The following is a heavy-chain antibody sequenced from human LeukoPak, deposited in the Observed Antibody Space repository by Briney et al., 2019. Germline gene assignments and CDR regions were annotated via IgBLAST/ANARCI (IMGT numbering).Heavy chain of an antibody. V-gene: IGHV4-39*07. J-gene: IGHJ4*02. D-gene: IGHD3-10*01. CDR1: GGSISSSTFY. CDR3: ASMFYYGSGQHDY. CDR2: IYYSGIT. Sequence: PSETLSLTCSVSGGSISSSTFYWAWIRQPPGKGLEWVGSIYYSGITSYSPSLKSRVTISLDTSKNPFSLKLSSVTAADTAVYYCASMFYYGSGQHDYWGQGTLVTVSS.